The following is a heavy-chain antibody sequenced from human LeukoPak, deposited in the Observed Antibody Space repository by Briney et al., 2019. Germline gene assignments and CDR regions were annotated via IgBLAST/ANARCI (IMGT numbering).Heavy chain of an antibody. CDR2: ISAYNGNT. J-gene: IGHJ6*02. CDR3: ATSSRTADYYGMDV. D-gene: IGHD6-13*01. CDR1: GYTFTSYG. Sequence: ASVKVSCKASGYTFTSYGISWVRQAPGQGLEWMGWISAYNGNTNYAQKFQGRVTMTRNTSISTAYMELSSLRSEDTAVYYCATSSRTADYYGMDVWGQGTTVTVSS. V-gene: IGHV1-18*01.